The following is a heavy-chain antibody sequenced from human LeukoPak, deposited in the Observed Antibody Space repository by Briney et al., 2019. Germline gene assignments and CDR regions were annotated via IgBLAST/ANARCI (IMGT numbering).Heavy chain of an antibody. V-gene: IGHV3-21*01. CDR2: ISSSSSYI. CDR3: ARASNDYFDY. J-gene: IGHJ4*02. Sequence: GGSLRLSCAASGFTFSSYSMNWVRQAPEKGLEWVSSISSSSSYIYYADSVKGRFTISRDNAKNSLYLQMNSLRAEDTAVYYCARASNDYFDYWGQGTLVTVSS. CDR1: GFTFSSYS. D-gene: IGHD1-1*01.